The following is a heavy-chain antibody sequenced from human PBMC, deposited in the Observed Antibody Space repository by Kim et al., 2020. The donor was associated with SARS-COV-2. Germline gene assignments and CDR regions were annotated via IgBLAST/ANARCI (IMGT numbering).Heavy chain of an antibody. CDR1: GFIFSGSG. V-gene: IGHV3-73*01. CDR3: ATVTGDIYN. J-gene: IGHJ4*02. CDR2: IRNKANSYET. Sequence: GGSLRLSCAASGFIFSGSGVHWVRQASGKGLEWVGRIRNKANSYETAYAASVKGRFSVSRDDSKNTAYLQMNSLKTEDTTVYFCATVTGDIYNWGQGTLGTVSS. D-gene: IGHD7-27*01.